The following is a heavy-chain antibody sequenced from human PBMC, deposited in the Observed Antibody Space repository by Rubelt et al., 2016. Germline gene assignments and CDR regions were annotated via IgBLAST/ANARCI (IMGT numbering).Heavy chain of an antibody. J-gene: IGHJ4*02. V-gene: IGHV3-33*08. D-gene: IGHD2-21*02. CDR3: ARGSGSDSGIYVDY. CDR1: GFTFNSYG. Sequence: VQLVESGGGLVQPGGSLRLSCAASGFTFNSYGMNWVRQAPGKGLEWVAVIWYDGSNKNYADSVKGRFTISRDNAKNTLYLQMNSLRAEDTAVYYCARGSGSDSGIYVDYWGQGTLVTASS. CDR2: IWYDGSNK.